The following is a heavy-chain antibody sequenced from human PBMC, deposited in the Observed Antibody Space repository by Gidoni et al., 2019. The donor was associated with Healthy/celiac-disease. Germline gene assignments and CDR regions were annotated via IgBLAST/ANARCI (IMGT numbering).Heavy chain of an antibody. CDR3: AKDAAQDGDYSYYYYGMDV. D-gene: IGHD4-17*01. Sequence: EVQLLESGGGLVQPGGSLRLSCAASGFTFSSYAMSWVRQAPGKGLEWVSAISGSGGSTYYADSVKGRFTISRDNSKNTLYLQMNSLRAEDTAVYYCAKDAAQDGDYSYYYYGMDVWGQGTTVTVSS. CDR1: GFTFSSYA. V-gene: IGHV3-23*01. J-gene: IGHJ6*02. CDR2: ISGSGGST.